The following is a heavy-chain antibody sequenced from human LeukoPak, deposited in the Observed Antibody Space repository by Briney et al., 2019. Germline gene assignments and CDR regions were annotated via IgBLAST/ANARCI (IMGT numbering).Heavy chain of an antibody. CDR1: GGSINSGGYY. Sequence: PSETLSLTCNVSGGSINSGGYYWSWTRQPPGKGLEWMGYIYYSGTTYYDPSLKSRVSIAVDTSENQFSLKLSSVTAADTAVYYCVRTMYSYYYAMDVWGQGTTVTVSS. V-gene: IGHV4-30-4*01. D-gene: IGHD2-21*01. CDR3: VRTMYSYYYAMDV. J-gene: IGHJ6*02. CDR2: IYYSGTT.